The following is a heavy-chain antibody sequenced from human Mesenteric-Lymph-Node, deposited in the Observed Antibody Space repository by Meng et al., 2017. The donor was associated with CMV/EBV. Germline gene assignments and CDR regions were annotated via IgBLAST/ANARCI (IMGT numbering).Heavy chain of an antibody. V-gene: IGHV3-21*01. D-gene: IGHD1-26*01. CDR2: VSGSTTYI. CDR3: GSVYSGSLDY. J-gene: IGHJ4*02. Sequence: GESLKISCAASGFTFRSYSMNWVRQAPGKGLEWVSSVSGSTTYIDYADSVKGRFTISRDNAKNSLYLQMNSLRAEDTAVYYCGSVYSGSLDYWGQGTLVTVSS. CDR1: GFTFRSYS.